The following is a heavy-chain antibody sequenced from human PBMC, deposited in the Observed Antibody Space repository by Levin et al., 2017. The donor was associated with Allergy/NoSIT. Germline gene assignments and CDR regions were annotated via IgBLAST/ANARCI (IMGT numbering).Heavy chain of an antibody. J-gene: IGHJ6*02. V-gene: IGHV4-4*07. CDR2: IYTSGST. D-gene: IGHD3-3*01. Sequence: SETLSLTCTVSGGSISSYYWSWIRQPAGKGLEWIGRIYTSGSTNYNPSLKSRVTMSVDTSKNQFSLKLSSVTAADTAVYYCARDVGLRFLEWSTPMYYYYYGMDVWGQGTTVTVSS. CDR3: ARDVGLRFLEWSTPMYYYYYGMDV. CDR1: GGSISSYY.